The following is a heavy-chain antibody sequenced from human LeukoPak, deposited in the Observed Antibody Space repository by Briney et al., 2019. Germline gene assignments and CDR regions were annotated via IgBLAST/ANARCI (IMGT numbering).Heavy chain of an antibody. CDR2: INTNGGST. J-gene: IGHJ6*03. Sequence: GGSLRLSCAASGFIFRNYGMSWVRQAPGKGLEWVSAINTNGGSTYYANSVKGRFTISRDNSQNTLYLQMNSLRTEDTAVYYCASRSPEGTYYYYYMDVWGKGTTVTVSS. D-gene: IGHD1-14*01. CDR1: GFIFRNYG. CDR3: ASRSPEGTYYYYYMDV. V-gene: IGHV3-23*01.